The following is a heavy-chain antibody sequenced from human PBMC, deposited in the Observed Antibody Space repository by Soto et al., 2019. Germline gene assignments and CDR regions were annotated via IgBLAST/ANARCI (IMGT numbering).Heavy chain of an antibody. J-gene: IGHJ4*02. CDR1: GGSFSGYY. D-gene: IGHD6-13*01. CDR2: INHSGST. V-gene: IGHV4-34*01. Sequence: SETLSLTCAVYGGSFSGYYWSWIRQPPGKGLEWIGEINHSGSTNYNPSLKSRVTISVDTSKNQFSLKLSSVTAADTAVYYCARGHGSSSWYHYWGQGTLVTV. CDR3: ARGHGSSSWYHY.